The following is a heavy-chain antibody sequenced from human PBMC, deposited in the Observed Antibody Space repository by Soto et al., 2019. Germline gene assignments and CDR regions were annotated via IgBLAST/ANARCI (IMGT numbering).Heavy chain of an antibody. CDR1: GYSFTSSY. D-gene: IGHD3-22*01. V-gene: IGHV1-46*01. CDR2: INPSGGST. Sequence: ASVKVSCKASGYSFTSSYRHLVRQSPGQGLEWMGIINPSGGSTSYAQKFQGRVTMTRDTSTSTAYMDLSSLRSDDTAVYYCARGPPSLNTIVVAPFDFWGQGTPVTVSS. CDR3: ARGPPSLNTIVVAPFDF. J-gene: IGHJ4*02.